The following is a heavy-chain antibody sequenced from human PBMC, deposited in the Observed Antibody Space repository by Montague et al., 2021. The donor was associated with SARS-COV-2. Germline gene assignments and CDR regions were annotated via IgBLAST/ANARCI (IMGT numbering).Heavy chain of an antibody. V-gene: IGHV4-34*01. CDR2: INQSGST. D-gene: IGHD3-16*02. CDR1: GESLSGRY. Sequence: SETPSLTCAVYGESLSGRYWSWIRQSPGKGLEWIGEINQSGSTNYNPSLKSRVSISVDASKNQFSLRLSSVAAADTATYYCARGQVTVFAILIAFPAAGAIDVWGQGTTVTVS. J-gene: IGHJ3*01. CDR3: ARGQVTVFAILIAFPAAGAIDV.